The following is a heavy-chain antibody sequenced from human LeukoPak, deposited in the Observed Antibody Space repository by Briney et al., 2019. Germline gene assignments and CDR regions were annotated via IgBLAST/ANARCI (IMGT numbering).Heavy chain of an antibody. CDR3: ATYTHWVAGDV. CDR2: MNQDGSEK. CDR1: GFTLSDSW. J-gene: IGHJ6*02. Sequence: GGSLRLSCAAPGFTLSDSWMSWVRQGPGKGLEWVANMNQDGSEKDYVDAGKGRFTISRDNARNSLYLQMGTLRAEDTAVYYCATYTHWVAGDVWGQGTTVTVSS. V-gene: IGHV3-7*02. D-gene: IGHD3-16*01.